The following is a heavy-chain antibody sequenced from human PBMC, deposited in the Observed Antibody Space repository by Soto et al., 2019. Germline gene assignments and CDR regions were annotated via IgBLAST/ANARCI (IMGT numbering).Heavy chain of an antibody. D-gene: IGHD3-22*01. V-gene: IGHV2-5*02. CDR1: GFSLSTSGVG. CDR3: AHLRRDGPNYYPFFDQ. CDR2: IYWDDDK. J-gene: IGHJ4*02. Sequence: QITLKESGPTLVKPTQTLTLTCTFSGFSLSTSGVGVGWIRQPPGKALEWVAFIYWDDDKRCSPSLKSRLSTAXVPXKXLVVLTMTNMDPVDTATYHCAHLRRDGPNYYPFFDQWGQGTLVTVSS.